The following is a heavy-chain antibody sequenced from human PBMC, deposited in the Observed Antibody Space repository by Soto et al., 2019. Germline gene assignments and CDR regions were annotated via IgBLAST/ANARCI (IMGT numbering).Heavy chain of an antibody. CDR3: AQAYKNNLFHDRFYI. Sequence: QITLKESGPTLVKLTQPLTLTCTFSGFSLSTSGLGVGWIRQPPGKALEWLGIIYWYDDKPYSPSLRSRFTINNDNSNNKVFLTMTNVDPVDTATYYCAQAYKNNLFHDRFYIWGQGTMVTVSS. CDR1: GFSLSTSGLG. CDR2: IYWYDDK. J-gene: IGHJ3*02. V-gene: IGHV2-5*01. D-gene: IGHD1-1*01.